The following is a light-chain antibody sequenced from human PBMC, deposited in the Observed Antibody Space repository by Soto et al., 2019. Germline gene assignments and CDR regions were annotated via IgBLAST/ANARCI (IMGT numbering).Light chain of an antibody. CDR3: QHFGGTTFT. CDR1: QSFSSSY. CDR2: GAS. J-gene: IGKJ5*01. Sequence: EIVLTQSPGTLSLSPGEGATLSCRASQSFSSSYIAWYQQRPGQAPSLLIYGASTRATGIPDRFSGSGSGTHFTLTISRLEPGDFAVYYCQHFGGTTFTFGQGTRLEI. V-gene: IGKV3-20*01.